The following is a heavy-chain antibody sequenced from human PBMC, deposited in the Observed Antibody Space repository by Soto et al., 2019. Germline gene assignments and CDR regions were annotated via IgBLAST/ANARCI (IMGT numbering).Heavy chain of an antibody. J-gene: IGHJ4*02. V-gene: IGHV3-74*01. CDR1: GFTFSHYW. Sequence: GGSLRLSCAASGFTFSHYWMHWVRQAPGKGLVWVSRIRSDGSDTTYTGSVEGRFTISRDNAKNTLFLQMNSLRAEDTAVYYCAIVITAGSRSFDYWGQGALVTVSS. CDR3: AIVITAGSRSFDY. D-gene: IGHD3-22*01. CDR2: IRSDGSDT.